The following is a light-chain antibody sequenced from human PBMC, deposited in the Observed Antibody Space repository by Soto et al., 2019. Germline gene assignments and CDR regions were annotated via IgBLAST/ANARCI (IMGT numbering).Light chain of an antibody. J-gene: IGKJ4*01. V-gene: IGKV1-5*01. CDR1: QSISSW. CDR2: EES. Sequence: LQMSQTPSTLSASVGARVTITCRASQSISSWLAWYQQKPGKPAKLLIYEESTLHSGVPSRFSGRKSGTQFTLTIDSLQPEDFATSYCQQVKTYPRTFGGGSKVDI. CDR3: QQVKTYPRT.